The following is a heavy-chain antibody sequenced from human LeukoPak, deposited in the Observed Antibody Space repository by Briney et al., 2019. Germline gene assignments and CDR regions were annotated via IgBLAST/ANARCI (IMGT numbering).Heavy chain of an antibody. V-gene: IGHV4-34*01. CDR3: ARGSGWHDY. D-gene: IGHD6-19*01. J-gene: IGHJ4*02. CDR2: INHSGST. CDR1: GGSFSGYY. Sequence: SETLSLTCAVYGGSFSGYYWSWIRQPPGKGLEWIGEINHSGSTNYNPSLKSRVTMSVDTSKNQFSLKLSSVTAADTAVYYCARGSGWHDYWGQGTLVTVSS.